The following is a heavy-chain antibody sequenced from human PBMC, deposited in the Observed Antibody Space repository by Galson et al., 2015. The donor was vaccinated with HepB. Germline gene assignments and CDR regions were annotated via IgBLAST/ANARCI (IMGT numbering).Heavy chain of an antibody. CDR3: AREGGDYGVYYYGMDV. CDR2: INAGNGNT. Sequence: SVKVSCKASGYTFTSYAMHWVRQAPGQRLEWMGWINAGNGNTKYSQMFQGRVTITRDTSASTAYMELSSLRSEDTAVYYCAREGGDYGVYYYGMDVWGQGTTVTVSS. CDR1: GYTFTSYA. J-gene: IGHJ6*02. V-gene: IGHV1-3*01. D-gene: IGHD4-17*01.